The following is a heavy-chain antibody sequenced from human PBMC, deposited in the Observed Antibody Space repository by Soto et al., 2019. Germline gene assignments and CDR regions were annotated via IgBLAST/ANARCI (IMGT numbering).Heavy chain of an antibody. D-gene: IGHD2-8*01. CDR1: GYTFTDYY. J-gene: IGHJ4*02. Sequence: GASVKVSCKASGYTFTDYYLHWVRQAPGQGLEWMGWINPQSGSTKSTEKFQDRVTMTRDTSISTAYMELTSLRSDDTALYYCARGGCTDGVCTYYFDDWGQGSLVTVS. V-gene: IGHV1-2*02. CDR2: INPQSGST. CDR3: ARGGCTDGVCTYYFDD.